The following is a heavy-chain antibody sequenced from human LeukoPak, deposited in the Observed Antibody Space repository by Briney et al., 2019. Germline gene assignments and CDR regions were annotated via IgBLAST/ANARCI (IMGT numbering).Heavy chain of an antibody. CDR1: GGSFSGYY. Sequence: SETLSLACAVYGGSFSGYYWSWIRQPPGKGLEWIGEINHSGSTNYNPSLKSRVTISVDTSKNQFSLKLSSVTAADTAVYYCAGHHPRNTVDFWGQGTLVTVSS. CDR2: INHSGST. D-gene: IGHD2/OR15-2a*01. J-gene: IGHJ4*02. CDR3: AGHHPRNTVDF. V-gene: IGHV4-34*01.